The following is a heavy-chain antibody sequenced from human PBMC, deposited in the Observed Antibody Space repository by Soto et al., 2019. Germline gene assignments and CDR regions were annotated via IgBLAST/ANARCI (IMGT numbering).Heavy chain of an antibody. J-gene: IGHJ6*02. V-gene: IGHV3-30-3*01. CDR2: ISYDGSNK. Sequence: GGSLRLSCAASGFTFSSYTMHWVRQAPGKGLEWVAVISYDGSNKYYADSVKGRFTISRDNSKNTLYLQMNSLRAEDKAVYYCARAGRLGFDYYYGMDVWGQGNTVSVS. CDR3: ARAGRLGFDYYYGMDV. CDR1: GFTFSSYT. D-gene: IGHD3-16*01.